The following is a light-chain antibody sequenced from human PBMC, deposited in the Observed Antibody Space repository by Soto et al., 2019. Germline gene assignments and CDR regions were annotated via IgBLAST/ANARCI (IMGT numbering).Light chain of an antibody. J-gene: IGLJ2*01. CDR3: SSFAGNNNVV. CDR1: SSDVGGYNY. CDR2: EVS. Sequence: QSALTQPPSASGSPGQSVTISCTGTSSDVGGYNYVSWYQQHPGKAPKLMISEVSKRPSGVPDRFSGSKSGNTASLTVSGLQAEDAADYCCSSFAGNNNVVFGGGTKLTVL. V-gene: IGLV2-8*01.